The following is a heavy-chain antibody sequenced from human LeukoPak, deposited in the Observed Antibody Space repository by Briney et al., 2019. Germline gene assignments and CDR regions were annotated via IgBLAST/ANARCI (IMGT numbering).Heavy chain of an antibody. V-gene: IGHV2-5*02. J-gene: IGHJ4*02. D-gene: IGHD2-21*02. CDR1: GFSLSTSGVG. CDR2: IYWDDDK. CDR3: AHMTSRGMQALGFGYFDY. Sequence: SGPTLVKPTQTLTLTCTFSGFSLSTSGVGVGWIRQPPGKALEWLALIYWDDDKRYSPSLKSRLTITKDTSKNQVVLTMTNMDPVDTATYYCAHMTSRGMQALGFGYFDYWGQGTLVTVSS.